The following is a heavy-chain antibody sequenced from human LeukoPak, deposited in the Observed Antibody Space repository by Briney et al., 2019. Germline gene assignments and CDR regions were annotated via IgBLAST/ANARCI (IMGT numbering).Heavy chain of an antibody. V-gene: IGHV1-18*04. Sequence: ASVKVSCKASGYTFTGYYMHWVRQAPGQGLEWMGWISAYNGNTNYAQKLQGRVTMTTDTSTSTAYMELRSLRSDDTAVYYCARFIRAAAGTGGIYYFDYWGQGTLVTVSS. CDR1: GYTFTGYY. CDR2: ISAYNGNT. D-gene: IGHD6-13*01. CDR3: ARFIRAAAGTGGIYYFDY. J-gene: IGHJ4*02.